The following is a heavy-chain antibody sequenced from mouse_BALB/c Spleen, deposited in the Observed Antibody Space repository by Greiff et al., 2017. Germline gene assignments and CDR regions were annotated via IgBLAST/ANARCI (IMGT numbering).Heavy chain of an antibody. J-gene: IGHJ4*01. CDR1: GYTFTSYY. CDR3: AAITSLYAMDY. V-gene: IGHV1S56*01. D-gene: IGHD2-4*01. CDR2: IYPGDGST. Sequence: VKLQESGPELVKPGASVKMSCKASGYTFTSYYIHWVKQRPGQGLEWIGWIYPGDGSTKYNEKFKGKTTLTADKSSSTAYMLLSSLTSEDSAIYFCAAITSLYAMDYWGQGTSVTVSA.